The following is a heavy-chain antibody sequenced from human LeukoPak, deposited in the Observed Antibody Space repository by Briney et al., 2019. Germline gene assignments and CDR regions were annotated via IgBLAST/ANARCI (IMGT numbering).Heavy chain of an antibody. CDR3: AKFNSGWPDKDYFDY. Sequence: GASLRLSCAASGFTFSSYAMSWVRQAPGKGLEWVSAISGSGGSTYYADSVKGRFTISRDNSKNTLYLQMNSLRAEDAAVYYCAKFNSGWPDKDYFDYWGQGTLVTVSS. J-gene: IGHJ4*02. D-gene: IGHD6-19*01. CDR1: GFTFSSYA. CDR2: ISGSGGST. V-gene: IGHV3-23*01.